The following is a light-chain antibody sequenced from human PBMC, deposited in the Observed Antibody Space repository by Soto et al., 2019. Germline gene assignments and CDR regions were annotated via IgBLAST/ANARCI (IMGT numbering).Light chain of an antibody. V-gene: IGKV1-13*02. CDR3: QQFNIYPIT. Sequence: AIQVTQSPSSLSASVGDRVTITCRASQDIRGASAWYQQKPGKAPKLLIYDVSTVQSGVPSRFSGRGSGTEFTLTITSLQPEDFATYYCQQFNIYPITFGQGTRLDI. CDR2: DVS. J-gene: IGKJ5*01. CDR1: QDIRGA.